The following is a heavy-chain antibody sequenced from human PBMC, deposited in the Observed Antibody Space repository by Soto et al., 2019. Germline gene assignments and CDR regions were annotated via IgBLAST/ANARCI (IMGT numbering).Heavy chain of an antibody. D-gene: IGHD6-25*01. V-gene: IGHV3-33*01. CDR2: VWYDGSNG. CDR3: ARDTRTASESAMEV. CDR1: VFIFSNFG. J-gene: IGHJ6*01. Sequence: VGSLRLSCASSVFIFSNFGMHCVRHSPGKGLEWVAGVWYDGSNGVSADSVKGRFTISRDNSKNTLYLQMTSLRAEDTAVYYCARDTRTASESAMEVWGQGTTVIVSS.